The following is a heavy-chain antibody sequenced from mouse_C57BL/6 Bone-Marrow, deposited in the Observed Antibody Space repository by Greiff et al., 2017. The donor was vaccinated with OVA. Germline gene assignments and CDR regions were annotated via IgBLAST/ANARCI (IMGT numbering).Heavy chain of an antibody. CDR2: IYPGSGST. V-gene: IGHV1-55*01. Sequence: QVQLQQPGAELVKPGASVKMSCKASGYTFTSYWLTWVKQRPGQGLEWIGDIYPGSGSTNYNEKFKSKSTLTVDTSSSTAYMQLSSLTSEDSAVYYCAREHDYDWFAYWGQGTLVTVSA. CDR1: GYTFTSYW. D-gene: IGHD2-4*01. CDR3: AREHDYDWFAY. J-gene: IGHJ3*01.